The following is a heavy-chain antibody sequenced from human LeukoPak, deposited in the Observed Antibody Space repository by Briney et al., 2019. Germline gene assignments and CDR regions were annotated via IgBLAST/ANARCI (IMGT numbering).Heavy chain of an antibody. D-gene: IGHD6-19*01. Sequence: GRSLRLYCAASGFTFSSYAMHWVRQAPGKGLEWVAVISYDGSNKYYADSVKGRFTISRDNSKNTVYLQKNSLRAEDTAVYYCAKRSGWYDYWGQGTLVTVSS. CDR2: ISYDGSNK. CDR3: AKRSGWYDY. J-gene: IGHJ4*02. CDR1: GFTFSSYA. V-gene: IGHV3-30*04.